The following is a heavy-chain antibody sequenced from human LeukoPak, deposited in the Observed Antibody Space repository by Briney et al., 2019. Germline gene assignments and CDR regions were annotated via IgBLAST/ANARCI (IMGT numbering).Heavy chain of an antibody. CDR2: IYTSGST. CDR1: GGSISSYY. CDR3: ARGPFGLTRIAARTGWFDP. J-gene: IGHJ5*02. Sequence: SETLSLTCTVAGGSISSYYWSWIRQPAGKGLEWIGRIYTSGSTNYNPSLKSRVTMSVDTSKNQFSLKLSSVTAADTAVYYCARGPFGLTRIAARTGWFDPWGQGTLVTVSS. D-gene: IGHD6-6*01. V-gene: IGHV4-4*07.